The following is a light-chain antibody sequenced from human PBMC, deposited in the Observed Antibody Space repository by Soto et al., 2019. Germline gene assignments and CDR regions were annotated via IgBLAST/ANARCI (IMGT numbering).Light chain of an antibody. J-gene: IGKJ3*01. V-gene: IGKV3-20*01. CDR1: QTLSINS. CDR3: QQYDGAPLT. CDR2: GAS. Sequence: IVLTQSPGTLSLSPGERATLFCRASQTLSINSLAWYQQKPGQAPRLLIYGASTGHTGIPDRFNGSGSGTDFALTINRLEPEDFAVYYCQQYDGAPLTFGPGTKVNVK.